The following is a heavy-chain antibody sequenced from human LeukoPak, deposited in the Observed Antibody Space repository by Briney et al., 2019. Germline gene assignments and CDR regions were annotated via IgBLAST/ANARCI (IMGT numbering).Heavy chain of an antibody. Sequence: SETPSLTCTVSGGSISSYYWSWIRQPPGKGLEWIGYIYYSGSTNYNPSLKSRVTISVDTSKNQFSLKLSSVTAADTAVYYCARGIAAAGNLWYYFDYWGQGTLVTVSS. CDR3: ARGIAAAGNLWYYFDY. J-gene: IGHJ4*02. CDR2: IYYSGST. CDR1: GGSISSYY. V-gene: IGHV4-59*08. D-gene: IGHD6-13*01.